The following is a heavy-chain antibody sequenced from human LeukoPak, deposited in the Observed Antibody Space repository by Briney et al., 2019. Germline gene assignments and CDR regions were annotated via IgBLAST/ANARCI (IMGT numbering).Heavy chain of an antibody. CDR1: GLTFTGFA. Sequence: GGSLRLSGEAFGLTFTGFAMGWFGQAPGKGRNGSRVISGSGGSTYYADSVKGRFTISRDNSKNTLYLQMNSLRAEDTAVYYCAKDQYGSGFDAFDIWGQGTMVTVSS. D-gene: IGHD3-10*01. CDR3: AKDQYGSGFDAFDI. CDR2: ISGSGGST. V-gene: IGHV3-23*01. J-gene: IGHJ3*02.